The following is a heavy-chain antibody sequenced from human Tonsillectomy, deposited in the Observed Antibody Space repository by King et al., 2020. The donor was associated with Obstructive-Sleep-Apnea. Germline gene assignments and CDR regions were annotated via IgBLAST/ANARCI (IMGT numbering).Heavy chain of an antibody. J-gene: IGHJ4*02. Sequence: VQLVESGAEVKKPGASVKVSCKASEYTFTNYDINWVRQATGQGLEWVGWMNPNSGNTGYAQKFQGRVTMTSNTSINTAYMELSSLRSEDTAVYYCARHSVAIVVVVAATAFDYWGKGTLVTVSS. CDR1: EYTFTNYD. CDR3: ARHSVAIVVVVAATAFDY. V-gene: IGHV1-8*01. CDR2: MNPNSGNT. D-gene: IGHD2-15*01.